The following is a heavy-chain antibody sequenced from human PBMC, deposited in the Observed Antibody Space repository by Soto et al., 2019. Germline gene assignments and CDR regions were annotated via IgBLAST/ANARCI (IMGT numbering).Heavy chain of an antibody. Sequence: GGSLRLSCAASGFTFSSYSMNWVRQAPGKGLEWVSSIDSISTYIYYADSVKGRFTISRDNTKNSLYLQMNGLRAEDTAVYYFAPSSGWYPVYFDYWGQGPLVTVSS. CDR2: IDSISTYI. J-gene: IGHJ4*02. CDR1: GFTFSSYS. D-gene: IGHD6-19*01. V-gene: IGHV3-21*01. CDR3: APSSGWYPVYFDY.